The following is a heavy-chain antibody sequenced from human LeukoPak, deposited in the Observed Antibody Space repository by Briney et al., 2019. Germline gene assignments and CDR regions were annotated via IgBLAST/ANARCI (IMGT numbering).Heavy chain of an antibody. Sequence: PSETLSLTCTVSGYSISSGYYWGWTRQPPGKGLEWIGEINHSGSTNYNPSLKSRVTISVDTSKNQFSLKLSSVTAADTAVYYCARVTAYCSSTSCYFTRVGYYYMDVWGKGTTVTVSS. J-gene: IGHJ6*03. CDR3: ARVTAYCSSTSCYFTRVGYYYMDV. D-gene: IGHD2-2*01. V-gene: IGHV4-38-2*02. CDR1: GYSISSGYY. CDR2: INHSGST.